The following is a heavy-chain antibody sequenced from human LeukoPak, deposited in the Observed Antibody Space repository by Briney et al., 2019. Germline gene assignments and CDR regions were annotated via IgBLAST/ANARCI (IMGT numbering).Heavy chain of an antibody. CDR3: ASSGSSTSCPRDY. D-gene: IGHD2-2*01. V-gene: IGHV1-46*01. J-gene: IGHJ4*02. CDR1: GYTFTSYY. CDR2: INPSGGST. Sequence: GASVKVSCKASGYTFTSYYIHWVRQAPGQGLEWMGIINPSGGSTSYAQKFQGRVTMTRDTSTSTVYMQLGSLRSEDTALYYCASSGSSTSCPRDYWGQGTLVTVSS.